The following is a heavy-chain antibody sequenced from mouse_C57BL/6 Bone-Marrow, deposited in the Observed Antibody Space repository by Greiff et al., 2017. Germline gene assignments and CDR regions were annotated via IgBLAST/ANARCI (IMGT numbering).Heavy chain of an antibody. CDR3: ARERGYFACPYFDY. V-gene: IGHV14-3*01. Sequence: VQLKESVAELVRPGASVKLSCTASGFNIKNTYMHWVKQRPEQGLEWIGRIDPANGNTKYAPKFQGKATITADTSSNTAYLQLSSLTSEDTAIYYWARERGYFACPYFDYWGQGTTLTVSS. CDR2: IDPANGNT. J-gene: IGHJ2*01. D-gene: IGHD2-3*01. CDR1: GFNIKNTY.